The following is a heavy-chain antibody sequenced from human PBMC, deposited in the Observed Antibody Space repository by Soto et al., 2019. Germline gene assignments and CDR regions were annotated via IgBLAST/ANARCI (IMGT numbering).Heavy chain of an antibody. CDR1: GYTFTTYG. CDR2: ISAYNGNT. D-gene: IGHD5-18*01. V-gene: IGHV1-18*01. J-gene: IGHJ5*02. Sequence: ASVKVSCKASGYTFTTYGIRGVRQAPGQGLEWMGWISAYNGNTNYAQKRQGRVTMTTDTATSTAYMELRSLRSDGTAVYYCARDRLSRVDTAMGGWVDPWGRG. CDR3: ARDRLSRVDTAMGGWVDP.